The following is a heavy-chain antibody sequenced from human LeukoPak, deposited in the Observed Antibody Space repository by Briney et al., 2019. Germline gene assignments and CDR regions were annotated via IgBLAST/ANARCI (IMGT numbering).Heavy chain of an antibody. CDR1: GYTFTSYG. J-gene: IGHJ6*02. Sequence: GASVKVSCKASGYTFTSYGISWVRQAPGQGLEWMGWINPNSGGTNYAQKFQGWVTMTRDTSISTAYMELGRLRSDDTAVYYCARAKEYYYYGMDVWGQGTTVTVSS. V-gene: IGHV1-2*04. CDR2: INPNSGGT. CDR3: ARAKEYYYYGMDV.